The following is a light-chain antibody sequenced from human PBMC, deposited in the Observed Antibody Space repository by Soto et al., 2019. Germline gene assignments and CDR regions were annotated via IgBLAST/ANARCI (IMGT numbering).Light chain of an antibody. Sequence: QSVLTQPPSGSGAPGQSVTISCTESSSNIGACYHVHWYQQHPGKAPKLLIYDNSKRPSGVPDRFSGSKSGTSASLAIAGLQADDEAAYYCPSYYTGRGDWVFGGGTKLTVL. CDR1: SSNIGACYH. V-gene: IGLV1-40*01. CDR3: PSYYTGRGDWV. CDR2: DNS. J-gene: IGLJ3*02.